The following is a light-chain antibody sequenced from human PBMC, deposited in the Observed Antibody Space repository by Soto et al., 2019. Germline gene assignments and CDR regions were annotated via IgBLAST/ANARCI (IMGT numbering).Light chain of an antibody. Sequence: QSVLTQPPSVSGAPGQRVTISCTGSSSNIGAGYDVHWYQHLPGTGPKLLIYGDTNRPSGVPDRFSGSKSGISASLAITGLQSEDEADYYCQSYDSSLSGHVVFGGGTKLTVL. CDR3: QSYDSSLSGHVV. CDR1: SSNIGAGYD. J-gene: IGLJ2*01. V-gene: IGLV1-40*01. CDR2: GDT.